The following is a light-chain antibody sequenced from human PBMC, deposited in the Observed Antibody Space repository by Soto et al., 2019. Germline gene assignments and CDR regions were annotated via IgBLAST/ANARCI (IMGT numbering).Light chain of an antibody. J-gene: IGKJ1*01. Sequence: DIVMTQSPDSLAVSLGERATINCKSSQSVLYSSNNKNYLAWYQQKPGQPPKLLIYWASTRESGVPDRFSGSGSGTDLTLTISILQAEDVAVYYCQQYYSTPPAFGQGTKVEIK. CDR2: WAS. CDR3: QQYYSTPPA. V-gene: IGKV4-1*01. CDR1: QSVLYSSNNKNY.